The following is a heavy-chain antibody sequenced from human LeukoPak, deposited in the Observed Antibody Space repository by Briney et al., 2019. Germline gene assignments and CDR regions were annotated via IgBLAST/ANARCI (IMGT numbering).Heavy chain of an antibody. Sequence: GGSLRLSCAASGFTFDDYAMHWVRQAPGKGLEWVSGISWNSGSIGYADSVKGRFTISRDNAKNSLYLQMNSLGAEDTALYYCAKVGRGYSYGHYFDYWGQGTLVTVSS. V-gene: IGHV3-9*01. CDR1: GFTFDDYA. J-gene: IGHJ4*02. CDR2: ISWNSGSI. CDR3: AKVGRGYSYGHYFDY. D-gene: IGHD5-18*01.